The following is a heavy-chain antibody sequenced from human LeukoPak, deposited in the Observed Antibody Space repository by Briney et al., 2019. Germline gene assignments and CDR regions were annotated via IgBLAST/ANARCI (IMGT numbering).Heavy chain of an antibody. J-gene: IGHJ3*02. CDR3: ARDFLVGATTTRGAFDI. D-gene: IGHD1-26*01. CDR1: GFTFSSYG. Sequence: GGSLRLSCAASGFTFSSYGMHWVRQAPGKGLEWVAFIRYDGSNKYYADSVKGRFTISRDNSKNTLYLQMNSLRAEDTAVYYCARDFLVGATTTRGAFDIWGQGTMVTVSS. V-gene: IGHV3-30*02. CDR2: IRYDGSNK.